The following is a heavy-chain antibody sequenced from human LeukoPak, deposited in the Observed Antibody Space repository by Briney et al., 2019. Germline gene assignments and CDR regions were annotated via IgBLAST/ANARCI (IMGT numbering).Heavy chain of an antibody. CDR3: AKVHHDDILTGYYSY. CDR2: ISSSSSYI. Sequence: PGGSLRLSCAASGFTFSSYSMNWVRQAPGKGLEWVSSISSSSSYIYYADSVKGRFTISRDNAKNSLYLQMNSLRAEDTALYYCAKVHHDDILTGYYSYWGQGTLVTVSS. CDR1: GFTFSSYS. D-gene: IGHD3-9*01. J-gene: IGHJ4*02. V-gene: IGHV3-21*04.